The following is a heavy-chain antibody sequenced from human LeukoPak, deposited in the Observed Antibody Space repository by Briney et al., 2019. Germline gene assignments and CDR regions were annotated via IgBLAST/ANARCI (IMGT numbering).Heavy chain of an antibody. CDR3: ARQVATKGEWAFDI. D-gene: IGHD5-12*01. J-gene: IGHJ3*02. CDR2: IYYSGNT. V-gene: IGHV4-30-4*07. Sequence: SQTLSLTCAVSGGSVNSGTHSWSWIRQPPGKGLEYIGYIYYSGNTYYNPSLKSRLSISIETSKKQFSLRLSSVTAADTAIYYCARQVATKGEWAFDIWGQGTMVTVSS. CDR1: GGSVNSGTHS.